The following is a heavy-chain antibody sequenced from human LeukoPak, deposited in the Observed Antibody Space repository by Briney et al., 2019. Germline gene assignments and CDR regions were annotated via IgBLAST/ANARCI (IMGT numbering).Heavy chain of an antibody. J-gene: IGHJ4*02. CDR3: AAETYDSSGYPLDY. CDR2: ISGKGGST. D-gene: IGHD3-22*01. V-gene: IGHV3-23*01. CDR1: GFTFSSYV. Sequence: GGSLRLSCAASGFTFSSYVLSWVRQAPGKGLEWVSTISGKGGSTYYADSVKGRFTISRDNSKNTLYLQMNSLRAEDTAVYYCAAETYDSSGYPLDYWGQGTLVTVSS.